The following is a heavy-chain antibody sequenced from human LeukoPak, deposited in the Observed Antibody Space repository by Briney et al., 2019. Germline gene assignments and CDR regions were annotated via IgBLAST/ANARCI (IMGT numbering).Heavy chain of an antibody. CDR2: IDPSDSYT. V-gene: IGHV5-10-1*01. D-gene: IGHD2-15*01. J-gene: IGHJ6*04. CDR1: GYSFTSYW. CDR3: ARHSLNCSGGSCPGDV. Sequence: PGASLKISCKGSGYSFTSYWISWVRQLPGKGLEWMGRIDPSDSYTNYSPSFQGHVTISADKSISTAYLQWSSLKASDTAMYYCARHSLNCSGGSCPGDVWGKGTTVTVSS.